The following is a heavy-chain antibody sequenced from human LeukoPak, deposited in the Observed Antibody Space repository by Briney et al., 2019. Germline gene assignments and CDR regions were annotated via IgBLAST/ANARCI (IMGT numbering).Heavy chain of an antibody. CDR3: ARHTGSSFTHFDY. Sequence: SETLSLTCTVSGYSISSGYYWGWIRQPPGKGLEWIGSIYHSGSTYYNPSLKSRVTISVDTSKNQFSLKLSSVTAADTAVYYCARHTGSSFTHFDYWGQGTLVTVSS. CDR2: IYHSGST. J-gene: IGHJ4*02. CDR1: GYSISSGYY. D-gene: IGHD6-13*01. V-gene: IGHV4-38-2*02.